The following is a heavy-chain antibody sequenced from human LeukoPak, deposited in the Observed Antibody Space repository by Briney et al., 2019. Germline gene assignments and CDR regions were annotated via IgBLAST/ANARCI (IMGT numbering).Heavy chain of an antibody. V-gene: IGHV3-64*04. J-gene: IGHJ4*02. D-gene: IGHD1-26*01. CDR1: GFPFSGYD. Sequence: GGSLRLSCSPSGFPFSGYDMQWVRQAPGKGLEHVSVIVSTGGSTYYTDSVKCRFTISRDNANKTLYLQMNSLRAEDTAVYYCTRDGSGSGIPFDYWGEGELVTVSS. CDR3: TRDGSGSGIPFDY. CDR2: IVSTGGST.